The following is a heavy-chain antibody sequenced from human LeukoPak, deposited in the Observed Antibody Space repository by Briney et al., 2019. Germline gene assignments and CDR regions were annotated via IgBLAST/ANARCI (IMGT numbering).Heavy chain of an antibody. CDR2: ISAYNGNT. D-gene: IGHD3-3*01. CDR1: GYTFTSYG. V-gene: IGHV1-18*01. CDR3: ARDGTYYDFWSGYPSGYYYMDV. Sequence: ASVKVSCKASGYTFTSYGTSWVRQAPGQGLEWMGWISAYNGNTNYAQKLQGRVTMTTDTSTSTAYMELRSLRSDDTAVYYCARDGTYYDFWSGYPSGYYYMDVWGKGTTVTVSS. J-gene: IGHJ6*03.